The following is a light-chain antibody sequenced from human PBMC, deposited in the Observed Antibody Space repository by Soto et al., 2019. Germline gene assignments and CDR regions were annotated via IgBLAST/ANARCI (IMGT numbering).Light chain of an antibody. Sequence: DIVMTQSPATLSVAPGERVTFSCRASQGVSRKLAWYQHKPGQAPRLLISGASTGATGIPARFSGSGYGTDFTLPIRSVQSGDFGVFYCQQYEGWPRTFGLGTK. CDR3: QQYEGWPRT. J-gene: IGKJ2*01. V-gene: IGKV3-15*01. CDR2: GAS. CDR1: QGVSRK.